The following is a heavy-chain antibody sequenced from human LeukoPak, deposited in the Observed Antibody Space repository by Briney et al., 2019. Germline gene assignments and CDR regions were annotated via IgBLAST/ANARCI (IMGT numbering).Heavy chain of an antibody. V-gene: IGHV4-39*07. Sequence: SETLSLTCIVSGGSITSRSSYWGWVRQPPGKGLEWIGGIYYSGTSYYNPSLKTRVTISVDTSKNQFSLKLSSVTAADTAIYYCAWGFYDGSLNWLDPWGQGTLVTVSS. J-gene: IGHJ5*02. CDR3: AWGFYDGSLNWLDP. D-gene: IGHD3-22*01. CDR1: GGSITSRSSY. CDR2: IYYSGTS.